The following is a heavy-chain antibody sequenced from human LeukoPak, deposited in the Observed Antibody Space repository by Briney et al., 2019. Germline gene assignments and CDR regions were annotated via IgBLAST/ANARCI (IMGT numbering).Heavy chain of an antibody. CDR1: GGSISSYY. Sequence: PSETLSLTCTVPGGSISSYYWSWIRQPPGKGLEWIGYIYYSGSTNYNPSLKSRVTISVDTSKNQFSLKLSSVTAADTAVYYCAREGCSSTSCYLTDAFDIWGQGTMVTVSS. D-gene: IGHD2-2*01. V-gene: IGHV4-59*01. CDR3: AREGCSSTSCYLTDAFDI. J-gene: IGHJ3*02. CDR2: IYYSGST.